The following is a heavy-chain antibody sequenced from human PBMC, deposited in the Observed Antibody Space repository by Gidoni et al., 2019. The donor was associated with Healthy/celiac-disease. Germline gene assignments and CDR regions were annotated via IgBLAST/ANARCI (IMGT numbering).Heavy chain of an antibody. Sequence: EVQLVESGGGLVQPGGSLRLSCAASGFTLSRYWISWVRQAPGKGLEWVANIKQDGSEKYYVDYVKGRFTISRDNAKNSLYLQMNSLRAEDTAVYYCARDSMITFGGVIAFDYWGQGTLVTVSS. CDR1: GFTLSRYW. CDR3: ARDSMITFGGVIAFDY. J-gene: IGHJ4*02. V-gene: IGHV3-7*03. D-gene: IGHD3-16*02. CDR2: IKQDGSEK.